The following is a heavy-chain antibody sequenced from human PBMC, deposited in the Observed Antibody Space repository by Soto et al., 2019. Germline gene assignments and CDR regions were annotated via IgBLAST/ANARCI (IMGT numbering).Heavy chain of an antibody. CDR2: INPSGGST. V-gene: IGHV1-46*01. J-gene: IGHJ5*02. D-gene: IGHD3-22*01. CDR3: ARDYYDSSTWIDP. Sequence: GDSLKVSCTASGYTFTSYSMHWVRQAPGQGLEWMGIINPSGGSTSYAQKFQGRVTMTRDTSTSTVYMELSSLRSEDTAVYYCARDYYDSSTWIDPWGQGTLLTVSS. CDR1: GYTFTSYS.